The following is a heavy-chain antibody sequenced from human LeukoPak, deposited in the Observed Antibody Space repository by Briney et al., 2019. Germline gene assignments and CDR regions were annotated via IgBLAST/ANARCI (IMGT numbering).Heavy chain of an antibody. CDR1: GGSISSSSYY. CDR3: ARMEGNWGTSLARVGFDY. V-gene: IGHV4-39*01. Sequence: PSETLSLTCTVSGGSISSSSYYWGWIRQPPGKGLEWIGSIYYSGSTYYNPSLKSRVTISVDTSKNQFSLKLSSVTAADTAVYYCARMEGNWGTSLARVGFDYWGQGTLVTVSS. D-gene: IGHD7-27*01. CDR2: IYYSGST. J-gene: IGHJ4*02.